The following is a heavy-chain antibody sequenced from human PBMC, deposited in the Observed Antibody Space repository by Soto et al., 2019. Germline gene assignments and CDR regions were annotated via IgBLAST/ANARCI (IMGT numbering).Heavy chain of an antibody. V-gene: IGHV3-30-3*01. CDR3: ARDFFGGSSSYGMDV. CDR2: ISYDGSNK. Sequence: QVQLVESGGGVVQPGRSLRLSCAASGFTFSSYAMHWVRQAPSKGLEWVAVISYDGSNKYYADSVKGRFTISRDNSKNTLYLQMNSLRAEDTAVFYCARDFFGGSSSYGMDVWGQGTTVTVSS. D-gene: IGHD3-16*01. J-gene: IGHJ6*02. CDR1: GFTFSSYA.